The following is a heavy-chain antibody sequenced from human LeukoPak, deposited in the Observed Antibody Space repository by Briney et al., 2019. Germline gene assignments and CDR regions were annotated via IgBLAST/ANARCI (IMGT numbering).Heavy chain of an antibody. CDR1: GGSISSYY. J-gene: IGHJ5*02. Sequence: PSETLSLTCNVSGGSISSYYWSWIRQPAGKGLEWIGRIYTSGSTNYNPSLKSRVTMSVDTSKNQFSLKLSSVTAADTAVYYCARASRVTAPHNWFDHWGQGTLVTVSS. D-gene: IGHD2-21*02. CDR2: IYTSGST. CDR3: ARASRVTAPHNWFDH. V-gene: IGHV4-4*07.